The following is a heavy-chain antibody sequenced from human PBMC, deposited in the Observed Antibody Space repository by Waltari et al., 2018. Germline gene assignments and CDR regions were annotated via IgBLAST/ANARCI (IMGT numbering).Heavy chain of an antibody. Sequence: EEQLVESGGGLVQPGESLRLSCAASGFNFNKHLMHWVRQAPGKGLVCVLVLVSCINMYVSSTTYADSVKGRFTIARDNAKKTMSLQMNRLRVEDTAVYYCARVATRTYTSPVPGRDYYYGMDVWGQGTTVRVSS. J-gene: IGHJ6*02. CDR1: GFNFNKHL. CDR2: INMYVSST. CDR3: ARVATRTYTSPVPGRDYYYGMDV. V-gene: IGHV3-74*01. D-gene: IGHD6-19*01.